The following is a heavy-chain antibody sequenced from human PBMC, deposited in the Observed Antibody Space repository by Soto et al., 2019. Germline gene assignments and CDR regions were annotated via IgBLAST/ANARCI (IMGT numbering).Heavy chain of an antibody. CDR2: TSWNSGSI. J-gene: IGHJ6*02. CDR3: AKEMYSSGWFQFYYGMDV. V-gene: IGHV3-9*01. CDR1: GFTFDDYA. Sequence: SLRLSCAASGFTFDDYAMHWVRQAPGKGLEWVSGTSWNSGSIGYADSVKGRFTISRDNAKNSLYLQMNSLRAEDTALYYCAKEMYSSGWFQFYYGMDVWGQGTTVTVSS. D-gene: IGHD6-19*01.